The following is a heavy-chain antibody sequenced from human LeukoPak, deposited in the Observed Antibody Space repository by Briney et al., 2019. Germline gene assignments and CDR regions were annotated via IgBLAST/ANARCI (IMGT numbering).Heavy chain of an antibody. Sequence: AGGSLRLSCAASGFTFTNYAMSWVRQAPGMGLEWVSGISGSDSGTYYADSVKGRFTISRDNSRNTLYLQIDSPRAEDTAVYYCARLYCSGGSCYSVDYWGQGTLVTVSS. CDR3: ARLYCSGGSCYSVDY. D-gene: IGHD2-15*01. CDR1: GFTFTNYA. V-gene: IGHV3-23*01. CDR2: ISGSDSGT. J-gene: IGHJ4*02.